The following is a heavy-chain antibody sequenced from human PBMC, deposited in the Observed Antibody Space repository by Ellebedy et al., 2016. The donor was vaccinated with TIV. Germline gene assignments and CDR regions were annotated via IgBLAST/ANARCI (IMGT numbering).Heavy chain of an antibody. D-gene: IGHD6-13*01. CDR3: THGAAGIDY. CDR2: IKSKTDGGTT. J-gene: IGHJ4*02. Sequence: GGSLRLXXAASGFTFSNAWMSWVRQAPGKGLEWVGRIKSKTDGGTTDYAAPVKGRFTISRDDSKNTLYLQMNSLKTEDTTVYYCTHGAAGIDYWGQGTLVTVSS. V-gene: IGHV3-15*01. CDR1: GFTFSNAW.